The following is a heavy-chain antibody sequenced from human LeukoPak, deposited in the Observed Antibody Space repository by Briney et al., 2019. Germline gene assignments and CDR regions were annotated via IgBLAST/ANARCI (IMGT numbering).Heavy chain of an antibody. CDR1: GFTFSSYW. V-gene: IGHV3-7*01. D-gene: IGHD3-3*01. CDR3: AKNGWYYDFWSGYPYWFDP. J-gene: IGHJ5*02. Sequence: GGSLRLSCAASGFTFSSYWMSWVRQAPGKGLEWVANIKQDGSEKYYVDSVKGRFTISRDNAKNSLYLQMNSLRAEDTAVYYCAKNGWYYDFWSGYPYWFDPWGQGTLVTVSS. CDR2: IKQDGSEK.